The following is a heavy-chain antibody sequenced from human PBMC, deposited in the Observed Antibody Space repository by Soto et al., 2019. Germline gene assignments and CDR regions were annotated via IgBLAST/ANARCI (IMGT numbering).Heavy chain of an antibody. D-gene: IGHD6-13*01. CDR3: AYGSTPFDY. J-gene: IGHJ4*02. Sequence: EVQVLESGGGLVQPGGSLRLSCAASGFTFSSYAMIWVRQPPGKGLEWVSALSGSGGSTYYADSGQGRFTITRANSKNPLYLQMNSQIAEDTAVYYCAYGSTPFDYWGQGTLVTVSS. CDR1: GFTFSSYA. V-gene: IGHV3-23*01. CDR2: LSGSGGST.